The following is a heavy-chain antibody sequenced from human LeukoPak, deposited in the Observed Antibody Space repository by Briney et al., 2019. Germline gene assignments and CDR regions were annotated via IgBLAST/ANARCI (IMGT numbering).Heavy chain of an antibody. V-gene: IGHV4-59*01. D-gene: IGHD3-22*01. CDR3: ATYDSLFDY. J-gene: IGHJ4*02. Sequence: SETLSLTCTVSGGSISSYYWSWIRQSPGKGLEWIGYNYYTGSTNYNPSLKSRVAISVDTSKNQFSLKLTSVTAADTAVYYCATYDSLFDYWGQGILVTVSS. CDR2: NYYTGST. CDR1: GGSISSYY.